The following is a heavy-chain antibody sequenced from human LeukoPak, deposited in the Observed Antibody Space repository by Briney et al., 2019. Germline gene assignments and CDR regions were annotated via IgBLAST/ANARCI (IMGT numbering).Heavy chain of an antibody. CDR3: AREDYGDYYYGMDV. D-gene: IGHD4-17*01. V-gene: IGHV3-23*01. J-gene: IGHJ6*02. Sequence: GGSLRLSCAASGFTFSSYAMSWVRQAPGKGLEWVSAISSSGGSTYYADSVKGRFTISRDNSKNTLYLQMNSLRAEDTAVYYCAREDYGDYYYGMDVWGQGTTVTVSS. CDR1: GFTFSSYA. CDR2: ISSSGGST.